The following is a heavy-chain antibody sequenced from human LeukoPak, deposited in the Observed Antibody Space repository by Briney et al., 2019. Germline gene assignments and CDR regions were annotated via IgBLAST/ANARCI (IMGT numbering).Heavy chain of an antibody. CDR1: GFTFSSYA. V-gene: IGHV3-30*04. Sequence: GRSLRLSCAASGFTFSSYAMHWVRQAPGKGLEWMAVISYDGSNKYYADSVKGRFTISRDNSKNTLYLQMNSLRAEDTAVYYCAKGPSIAVAGTVPPMDYWGQGTLVTVSS. J-gene: IGHJ4*02. CDR3: AKGPSIAVAGTVPPMDY. D-gene: IGHD6-19*01. CDR2: ISYDGSNK.